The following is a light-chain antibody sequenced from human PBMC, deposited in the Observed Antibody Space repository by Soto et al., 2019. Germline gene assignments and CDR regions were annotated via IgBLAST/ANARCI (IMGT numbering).Light chain of an antibody. CDR1: SSDVGGYNY. CDR3: SSYAGSTPYV. Sequence: QSVLTQPPSASGSPGQSVTISCTGTSSDVGGYNYVSWYQQHPGKAPKLMIYEVTKRPSGVPDRFSGSKSGNTASLTVSGLQAEDEADIYCSSYAGSTPYVFGTGTKVTVL. V-gene: IGLV2-8*01. J-gene: IGLJ1*01. CDR2: EVT.